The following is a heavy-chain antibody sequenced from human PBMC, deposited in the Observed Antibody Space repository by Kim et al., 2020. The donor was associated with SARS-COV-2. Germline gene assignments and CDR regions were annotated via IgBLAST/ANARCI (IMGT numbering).Heavy chain of an antibody. CDR2: LYAAGNT. D-gene: IGHD5-12*01. V-gene: IGHV3-53*01. Sequence: GGSLRLSCAASGLTVSSNFMTWVRQAPGKGLEWLSVLYAAGNTYYADSVKGRFTISRDNAKNTLYFQMNSLTAEDTAMYYCARVLADGYTYDYFDYWGQG. CDR3: ARVLADGYTYDYFDY. CDR1: GLTVSSNF. J-gene: IGHJ4*02.